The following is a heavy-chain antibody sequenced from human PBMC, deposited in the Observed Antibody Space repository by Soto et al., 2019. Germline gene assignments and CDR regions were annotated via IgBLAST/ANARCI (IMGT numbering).Heavy chain of an antibody. Sequence: GGSLRLSCAASGFTFSSYGMHWVRQAPGKGLEWVAVIWYDGSNKYYADSVKGRFTISRDNSKNTLYLQMNSLRAEDTAVYYCARDIAAAGTSYYYYGMDVWGQGTTVTVPS. V-gene: IGHV3-33*01. CDR2: IWYDGSNK. CDR1: GFTFSSYG. D-gene: IGHD6-13*01. J-gene: IGHJ6*02. CDR3: ARDIAAAGTSYYYYGMDV.